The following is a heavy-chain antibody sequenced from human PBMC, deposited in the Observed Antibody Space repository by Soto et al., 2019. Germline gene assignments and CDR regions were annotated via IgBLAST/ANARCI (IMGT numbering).Heavy chain of an antibody. CDR2: ISGYNGNT. D-gene: IGHD4-17*01. V-gene: IGHV1-18*04. Sequence: ASMKVSCNTSGYTFSNYGVSWARHAPGQGLQWLGWISGYNGNTNYAVSHQLQGRVTMTRDTSTSTAYMELRSLRSDDTAVYYCARDTHYYGDYEEVSGGFDSWGQGSLVTVSS. CDR3: ARDTHYYGDYEEVSGGFDS. J-gene: IGHJ4*02. CDR1: GYTFSNYG.